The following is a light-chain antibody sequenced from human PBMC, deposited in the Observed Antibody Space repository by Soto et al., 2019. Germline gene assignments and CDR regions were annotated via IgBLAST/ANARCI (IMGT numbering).Light chain of an antibody. CDR1: SSDVGSNNL. V-gene: IGLV2-23*01. CDR2: EGS. J-gene: IGLJ3*02. Sequence: QSALTQPASVSGSPGQSITISCTGTSSDVGSNNLVSWYQQYPDKAPKLIIYEGSMRPSGVSNRFSGSKSGNTASLTISRRQAEDEADYYCCSYAGSSPWVFGGGTKLTVL. CDR3: CSYAGSSPWV.